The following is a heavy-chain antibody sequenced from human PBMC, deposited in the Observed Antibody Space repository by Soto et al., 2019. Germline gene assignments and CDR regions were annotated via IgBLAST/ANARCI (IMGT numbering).Heavy chain of an antibody. Sequence: SLRLSCAVSEFTFSSYGMTWVRQAPGRGLEWVSTISAGGDNTYYADSVKGRFTISRDNSKNTLFLQMNSLRAEDTAIYYCAKSFGYYAYWGQVTLVTVSS. CDR1: EFTFSSYG. V-gene: IGHV3-23*01. J-gene: IGHJ4*02. D-gene: IGHD3-3*01. CDR3: AKSFGYYAY. CDR2: ISAGGDNT.